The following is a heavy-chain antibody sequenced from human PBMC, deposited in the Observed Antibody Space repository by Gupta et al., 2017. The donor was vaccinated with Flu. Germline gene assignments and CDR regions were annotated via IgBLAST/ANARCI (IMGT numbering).Heavy chain of an antibody. CDR1: GYTFTNYD. J-gene: IGHJ6*03. CDR3: ASNIYYFMDV. Sequence: QVQLVQSGAEVKKPGASVKVSCQASGYTFTNYDLNWVRQPPGQGLEWMGWMNPDSGNRGLAQKFHGRLTMTRDTSLSTAYMELSSLTSEDTAVYYCASNIYYFMDVWGEGTKVTVSS. CDR2: MNPDSGNR. V-gene: IGHV1-8*01.